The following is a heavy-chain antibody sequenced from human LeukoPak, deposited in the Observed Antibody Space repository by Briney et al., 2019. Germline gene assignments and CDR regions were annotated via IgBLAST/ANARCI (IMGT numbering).Heavy chain of an antibody. CDR3: ARSSRYSGYADGMDV. D-gene: IGHD5-12*01. CDR2: INAGNGNT. J-gene: IGHJ6*02. V-gene: IGHV1-3*01. CDR1: GYTFTSYA. Sequence: ASVTVSCKASGYTFTSYAMHWVRQAPGQRLEWMGWINAGNGNTKYSQKFQGRVTITRDTSASTAYMELSSLRSEDTAVYYCARSSRYSGYADGMDVWGQGTTVTVSS.